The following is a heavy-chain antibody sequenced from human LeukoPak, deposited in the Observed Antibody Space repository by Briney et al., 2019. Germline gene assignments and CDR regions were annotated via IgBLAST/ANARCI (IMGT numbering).Heavy chain of an antibody. CDR1: GFTFSRYG. D-gene: IGHD6-6*01. Sequence: GGSLRLSCAASGFTFSRYGMHWVRQAPGKGLEWVAFIRYDGSDKYYSDSVKGRFTISRDNSKNTLYLEMNSLRAEDTAVNYCANIGETYSSFYYFDYWGQGTLVTVSS. V-gene: IGHV3-30*02. CDR2: IRYDGSDK. J-gene: IGHJ4*02. CDR3: ANIGETYSSFYYFDY.